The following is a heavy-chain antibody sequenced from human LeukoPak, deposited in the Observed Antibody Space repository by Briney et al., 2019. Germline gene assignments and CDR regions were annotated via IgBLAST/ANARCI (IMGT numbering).Heavy chain of an antibody. D-gene: IGHD3-22*01. CDR3: ARGPRVKQVTMIVVVITE. J-gene: IGHJ4*02. V-gene: IGHV1-69*06. CDR1: GGTFISYA. Sequence: ASVKVSCKASGGTFISYAISWVRQAPGQGLEWMGGIIPIFGTANYAQKFQGRVTITADKSTSTAYMELSSLRSDDTAVYYCARGPRVKQVTMIVVVITEWGQGTLVTVSS. CDR2: IIPIFGTA.